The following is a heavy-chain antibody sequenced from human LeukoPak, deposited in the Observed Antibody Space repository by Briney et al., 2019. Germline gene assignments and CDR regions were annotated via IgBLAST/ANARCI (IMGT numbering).Heavy chain of an antibody. CDR3: AFNNNFKY. Sequence: GGSLRLSCTASGRSFSGQWMNWVRQSPGQGREWVANIKYDGSEKYYVDSVKGRFTISREDAKNSLSLQMDSVRPEDTAVYYCAFNNNFKYWGQGTLVIVSS. J-gene: IGHJ4*02. V-gene: IGHV3-7*01. CDR1: GRSFSGQW. CDR2: IKYDGSEK. D-gene: IGHD1/OR15-1a*01.